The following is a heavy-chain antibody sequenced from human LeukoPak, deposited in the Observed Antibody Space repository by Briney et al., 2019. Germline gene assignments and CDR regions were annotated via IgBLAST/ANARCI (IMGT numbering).Heavy chain of an antibody. J-gene: IGHJ4*02. V-gene: IGHV1-18*01. CDR1: GYTFTSYG. Sequence: ASVKVSCKASGYTFTSYGISWVRQAPGQGLEWMGWISAYNGNTNYAQKLQGRVTMTTDTSTGTAYMELRSLRSGDTAVYYCARDVTGSGDYFSDWGQGTLVTVSS. CDR3: ARDVTGSGDYFSD. CDR2: ISAYNGNT. D-gene: IGHD4-17*01.